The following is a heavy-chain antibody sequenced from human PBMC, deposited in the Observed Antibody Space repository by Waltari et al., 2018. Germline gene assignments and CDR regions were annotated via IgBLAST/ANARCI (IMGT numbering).Heavy chain of an antibody. CDR2: IYHSGST. D-gene: IGHD2-2*01. Sequence: QVQLQESGPGLVKPSQTLSLTCTVSGGSISRGGYYWSWIRQHPGKALEWIGYIYHSGSTYYNPSLKSRVTISVDRSKNQFSLKLSSVTAADTAVYYCARTFGGYCSSTSCYNWFDPWGQGTLVTVSS. CDR3: ARTFGGYCSSTSCYNWFDP. V-gene: IGHV4-31*03. CDR1: GGSISRGGYY. J-gene: IGHJ5*02.